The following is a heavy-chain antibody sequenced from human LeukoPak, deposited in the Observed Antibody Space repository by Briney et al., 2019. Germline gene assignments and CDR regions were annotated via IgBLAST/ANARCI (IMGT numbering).Heavy chain of an antibody. CDR2: IRSKANSYAT. J-gene: IGHJ4*02. Sequence: GGSLRLSCAASGLTFTGSTLHCVRQASGKGLGWVGRIRSKANSYATAYAASVKGRFTISRDDSKNTAYLQINSLQTEDTAVYYCSSTLSGSYSFDYWGQGTLVTVSS. CDR1: GLTFTGST. V-gene: IGHV3-73*01. CDR3: SSTLSGSYSFDY. D-gene: IGHD1-26*01.